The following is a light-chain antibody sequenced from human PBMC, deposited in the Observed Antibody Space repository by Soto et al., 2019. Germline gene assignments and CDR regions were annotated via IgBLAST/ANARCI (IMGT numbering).Light chain of an antibody. CDR2: GNT. CDR3: AALDDSLNGWV. Sequence: QPVLTQPPSASGTPGQRVTISCSGSSSNIGGNYVSWYQQFPGTAPKLLIYGNTQRPSGVPDRFSGSKSGTSASLAISGLRSEDGSDYYCAALDDSLNGWVFGGGTKLTVL. CDR1: SSNIGGNY. J-gene: IGLJ3*02. V-gene: IGLV1-47*02.